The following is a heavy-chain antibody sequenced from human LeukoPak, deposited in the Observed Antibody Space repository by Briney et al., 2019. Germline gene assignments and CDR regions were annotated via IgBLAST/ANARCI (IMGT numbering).Heavy chain of an antibody. CDR1: GLIFNGYA. Sequence: PGGSLRLSCASSGLIFNGYAISGVRQAPWRGVEGVSAISGSGGSTYYADSVKGRFTISRDNSKNTLYLQMNSLRAEDTAVYYCAKDLSAHRDSDYWGQGTLVTVSS. J-gene: IGHJ4*02. V-gene: IGHV3-23*01. CDR3: AKDLSAHRDSDY. D-gene: IGHD3-22*01. CDR2: ISGSGGST.